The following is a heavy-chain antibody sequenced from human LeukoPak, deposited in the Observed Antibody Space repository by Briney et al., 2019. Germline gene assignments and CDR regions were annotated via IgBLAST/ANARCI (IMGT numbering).Heavy chain of an antibody. CDR1: GYSFSNFD. CDR3: ARSRRGYYMDV. CDR2: LDPHSGDT. Sequence: ASLKVSCKASGYSFSNFDINWVRQAAGQGPEWMGRLDPHSGDTYYVQKFQGRVIMTKNTSINTAYLELRSLTSEDTAVYYCARSRRGYYMDVWGRGTTVTVSS. D-gene: IGHD3-10*01. V-gene: IGHV1-8*01. J-gene: IGHJ6*03.